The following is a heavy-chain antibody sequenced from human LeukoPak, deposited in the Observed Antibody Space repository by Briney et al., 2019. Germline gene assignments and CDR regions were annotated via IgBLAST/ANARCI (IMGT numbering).Heavy chain of an antibody. V-gene: IGHV1-2*02. CDR2: INPNSGGT. D-gene: IGHD3-10*01. CDR1: GYTFTGYY. CDR3: ARLVTENYYGSGVNFDY. J-gene: IGHJ4*02. Sequence: ASVKVSCKASGYTFTGYYMHWVRQAPGQGLEWMGWINPNSGGTSYAQKFQGRVTMTRDTSISTAYMELSRLRSDDTAVYYCARLVTENYYGSGVNFDYWGQGTLVTVSS.